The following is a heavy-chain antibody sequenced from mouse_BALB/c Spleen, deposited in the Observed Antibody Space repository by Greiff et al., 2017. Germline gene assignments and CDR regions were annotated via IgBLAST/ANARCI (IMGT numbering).Heavy chain of an antibody. CDR1: GFTFSNYW. CDR3: TSAGAGGYAMDY. Sequence: EVQLVESGGGLVQPGGSMKLSCVASGFTFSNYWMNWVRQSPEKGLEWVAEIRLKSNNYATHYAESVKGRFTISRDDSKSSVYLQMNNLRAEDTGIYYCTSAGAGGYAMDYWGQGTSVTVSS. V-gene: IGHV6-6*02. CDR2: IRLKSNNYAT. J-gene: IGHJ4*01.